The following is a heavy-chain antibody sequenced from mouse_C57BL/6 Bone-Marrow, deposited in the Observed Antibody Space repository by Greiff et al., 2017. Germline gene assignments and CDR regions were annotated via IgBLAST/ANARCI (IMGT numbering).Heavy chain of an antibody. V-gene: IGHV1-81*01. J-gene: IGHJ2*01. CDR3: ARVGAYYRDFDY. CDR2: IYPRSGNT. D-gene: IGHD2-14*01. Sequence: VKLLESGAELARPGASVKLSCKASGYTFTSYGISWVKQRTGQGLEWIGEIYPRSGNTYYNEKFKGKATLTADKSSSTAYMELRSLTSEDSAVYVCARVGAYYRDFDYWGQGTTLTVSS. CDR1: GYTFTSYG.